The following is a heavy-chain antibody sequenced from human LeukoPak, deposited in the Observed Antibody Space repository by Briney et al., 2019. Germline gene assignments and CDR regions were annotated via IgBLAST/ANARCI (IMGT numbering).Heavy chain of an antibody. CDR2: INTNTGNP. CDR3: ARAYQPLGGLSLPDY. J-gene: IGHJ4*02. V-gene: IGHV7-4-1*02. CDR1: GYTFTSYT. Sequence: ASVKVSCKASGYTFTSYTMNWVRQAPGQGLEWMGWINTNTGNPTYAQGFTGRFVFSLDTSVSTAYLLISSLKAENTAVYYCARAYQPLGGLSLPDYWGQGTLVTVSS. D-gene: IGHD3-16*02.